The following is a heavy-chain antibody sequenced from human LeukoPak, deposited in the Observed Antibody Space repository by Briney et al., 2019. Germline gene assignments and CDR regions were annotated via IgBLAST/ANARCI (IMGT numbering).Heavy chain of an antibody. CDR2: ISAYNGNT. D-gene: IGHD3-10*01. CDR1: GYTFTSYG. V-gene: IGHV1-18*01. Sequence: ASVKVSCKASGYTFTSYGISWVRQAPGQGLEWMGWISAYNGNTNYAQKLQGRVTMTTDTSTSTAYMELRSLRSDDTAVYYCARGSTGWFGEFHAFDIWGQGTMVTVSS. J-gene: IGHJ3*02. CDR3: ARGSTGWFGEFHAFDI.